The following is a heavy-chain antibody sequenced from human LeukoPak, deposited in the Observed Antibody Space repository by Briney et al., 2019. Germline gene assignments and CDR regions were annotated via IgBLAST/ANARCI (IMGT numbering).Heavy chain of an antibody. D-gene: IGHD3-9*01. J-gene: IGHJ5*02. CDR1: GGSFSGYY. CDR2: INHSGST. V-gene: IGHV4-34*01. Sequence: SETLSLTCAVYGGSFSGYYWSWLRQPPGKGLEWLGEINHSGSTNYNPSLKSRVTISVDTSKNQFSLKLSSVTAADTAVYYCARTPALRYFASNWFDHWGQGTLVTVSS. CDR3: ARTPALRYFASNWFDH.